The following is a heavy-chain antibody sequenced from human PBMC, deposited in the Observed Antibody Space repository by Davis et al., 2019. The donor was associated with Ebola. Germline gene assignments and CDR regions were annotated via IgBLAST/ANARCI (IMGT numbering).Heavy chain of an antibody. V-gene: IGHV4-59*01. CDR2: IYYSGST. CDR1: GGSIRSYY. D-gene: IGHD1-14*01. Sequence: SETLSLTCTVSGGSIRSYYWSWIRQPPGKGLEWIGYIYYSGSTNYTPSLKSRVTISVDTSKNQFSLKMRSVTAADTAVYYCARNSITKFNWLDPWGQGTLVTVSS. J-gene: IGHJ5*02. CDR3: ARNSITKFNWLDP.